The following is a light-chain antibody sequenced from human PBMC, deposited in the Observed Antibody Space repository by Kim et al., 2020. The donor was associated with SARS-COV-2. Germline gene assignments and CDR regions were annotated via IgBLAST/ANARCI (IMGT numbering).Light chain of an antibody. Sequence: SLGERATLSCRASQSLISDYLAWYQQKPGQAPRLLIYDASSRVTGSPDRFSGSGSGTDFTLTISRLEPEDFAVYYCQQYGTSPRTFGQGTKVDIK. CDR1: QSLISDY. CDR2: DAS. J-gene: IGKJ1*01. V-gene: IGKV3-20*01. CDR3: QQYGTSPRT.